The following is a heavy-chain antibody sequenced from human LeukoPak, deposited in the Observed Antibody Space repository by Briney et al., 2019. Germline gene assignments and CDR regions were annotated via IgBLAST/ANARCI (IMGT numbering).Heavy chain of an antibody. Sequence: GGSLRLSCAASGFTFSSYWMNWVRQAPGKGLEWVSSISSGSSFMYYADSVKGRFTISRDNAKNSLYLQMNSLRAKDTALYYCARDYYDSSGSSWFDPWGQGTLVTVSS. J-gene: IGHJ5*02. D-gene: IGHD3-22*01. CDR3: ARDYYDSSGSSWFDP. V-gene: IGHV3-21*01. CDR1: GFTFSSYW. CDR2: ISSGSSFM.